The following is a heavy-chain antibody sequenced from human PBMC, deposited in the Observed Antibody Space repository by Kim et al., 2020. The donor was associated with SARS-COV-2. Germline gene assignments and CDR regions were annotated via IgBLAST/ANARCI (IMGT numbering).Heavy chain of an antibody. V-gene: IGHV3-33*05. Sequence: GGSLRLSCAASGFTFSSYGMHWVRQAPGKGLEWVAVISYDGSNKYYADSVKGRFTISRDNSKNTLYLQMNSLRAEDTAVYYCARDSTSIAVAGERLIDYWGQGTLVTVSS. CDR1: GFTFSSYG. D-gene: IGHD6-19*01. J-gene: IGHJ4*02. CDR2: ISYDGSNK. CDR3: ARDSTSIAVAGERLIDY.